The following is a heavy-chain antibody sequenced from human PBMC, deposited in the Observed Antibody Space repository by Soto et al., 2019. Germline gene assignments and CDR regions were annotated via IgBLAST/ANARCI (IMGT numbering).Heavy chain of an antibody. V-gene: IGHV1-8*01. CDR3: ARMETFGSLNWFDP. D-gene: IGHD3-16*01. Sequence: ASVTVSCKASGYSFSNNDVSWVRQAPGQRLERRGWMSPGSGDTRHTQKFQGRVTMTRDISIATSYMELSSLRSDDTAIYYCARMETFGSLNWFDPWGQGTLVTVSS. CDR2: MSPGSGDT. CDR1: GYSFSNND. J-gene: IGHJ5*02.